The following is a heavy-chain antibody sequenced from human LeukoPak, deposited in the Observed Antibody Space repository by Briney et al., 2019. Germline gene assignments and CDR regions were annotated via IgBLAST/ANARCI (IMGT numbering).Heavy chain of an antibody. V-gene: IGHV3-74*01. CDR3: ARDRAVANDAFDI. CDR2: INSDGSST. Sequence: GGSLRLSCAASGFTFSSYWMHWVRQAPGKGLVWVSRINSDGSSTSYADSVKGRFTISRDNAKNSLYLQMNSLRAEDTAVYYCARDRAVANDAFDIWGQGTMVTVSS. D-gene: IGHD6-19*01. J-gene: IGHJ3*02. CDR1: GFTFSSYW.